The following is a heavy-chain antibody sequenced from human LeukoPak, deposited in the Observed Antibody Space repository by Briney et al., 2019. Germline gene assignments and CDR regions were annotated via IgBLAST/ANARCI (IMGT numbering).Heavy chain of an antibody. Sequence: GRSLRLSCAASGFTFSSYGMHWVRQAPGKGLEWVAVIWYDGSNKYYADSVKGRFTISRDNSKNTLYLQMNSLRAEDTAVYYCARDLFNYYDSSGYSPMDVWGKGTTVTVSS. CDR2: IWYDGSNK. D-gene: IGHD3-22*01. V-gene: IGHV3-33*01. J-gene: IGHJ6*03. CDR3: ARDLFNYYDSSGYSPMDV. CDR1: GFTFSSYG.